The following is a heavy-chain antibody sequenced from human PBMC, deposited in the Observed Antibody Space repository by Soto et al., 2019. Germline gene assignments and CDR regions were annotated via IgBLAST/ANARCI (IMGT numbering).Heavy chain of an antibody. V-gene: IGHV3-33*01. D-gene: IGHD1-26*01. CDR3: ATDPLVGAIPY. CDR2: IWYDGSNK. J-gene: IGHJ4*02. CDR1: GFTFSSYG. Sequence: SLRLSCAASGFTFSSYGMHWVRQAPGKGLEWVAVIWYDGSNKYYADSVKGRFTISRDNSKNTLYLQMNSLRAEDTAVYYCATDPLVGAIPYWGQGTLVTVSS.